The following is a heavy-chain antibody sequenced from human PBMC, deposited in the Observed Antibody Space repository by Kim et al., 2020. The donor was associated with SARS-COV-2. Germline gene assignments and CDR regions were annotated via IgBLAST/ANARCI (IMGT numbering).Heavy chain of an antibody. V-gene: IGHV3-30*18. CDR3: AKDNYGDYVTGY. D-gene: IGHD4-17*01. J-gene: IGHJ4*02. CDR2: ISYDGSNK. CDR1: GFTFSSYG. Sequence: GGSLRLSCAASGFTFSSYGMHWVRQAPGKGLNWVAVISYDGSNKYYADSVKGRFTISRDNSKNTLYLQMNSLRAEDTAVYYCAKDNYGDYVTGYWSQETLITSSS.